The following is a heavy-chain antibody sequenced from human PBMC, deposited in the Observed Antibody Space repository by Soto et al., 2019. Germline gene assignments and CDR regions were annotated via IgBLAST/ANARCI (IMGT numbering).Heavy chain of an antibody. V-gene: IGHV1-46*01. CDR1: GYTFTSYY. Sequence: QVQLVQSGAEVKKPGASVKVSCKASGYTFTSYYMHWVRQAPGQGLEWMGIINPSGGSTSYAQKFQGRVTMTRDTSTSTVYMELSSLRSEDTAVYYCARALLPSSSRCYGMDVWGQGTTVTVSS. J-gene: IGHJ6*02. D-gene: IGHD3-16*02. CDR2: INPSGGST. CDR3: ARALLPSSSRCYGMDV.